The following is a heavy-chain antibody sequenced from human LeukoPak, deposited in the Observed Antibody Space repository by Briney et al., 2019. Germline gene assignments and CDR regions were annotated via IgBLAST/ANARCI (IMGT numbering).Heavy chain of an antibody. J-gene: IGHJ6*02. Sequence: PGGSLRLSCAASGFTFSSYAMSWVRQAPGKGLEWVSAISGSGGSTYYADSVKGRFTISRDNSKNTLYLQMNSLRAEDTAVYYCAKDPQQGGYYYYYGMDVWGQGTTVTVSS. D-gene: IGHD6-13*01. CDR3: AKDPQQGGYYYYYGMDV. CDR2: ISGSGGST. V-gene: IGHV3-23*01. CDR1: GFTFSSYA.